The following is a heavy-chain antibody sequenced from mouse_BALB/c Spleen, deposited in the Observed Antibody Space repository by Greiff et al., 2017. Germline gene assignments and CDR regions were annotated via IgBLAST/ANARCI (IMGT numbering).Heavy chain of an antibody. J-gene: IGHJ1*01. V-gene: IGHV1-69*02. CDR2: IDPSDSYT. CDR3: ARKVYGPYWYFDV. D-gene: IGHD1-2*01. CDR1: GYTFTSYW. Sequence: QVQLQQPGAELVKPGASVKLSCKASGYTFTSYWMHWVKQRPGQGLEWIGEIDPSDSYTNYNQKFKGKATLTVDKSSSTAYMQLSSLTSEDSAVYYCARKVYGPYWYFDVWGAGTTVTVSS.